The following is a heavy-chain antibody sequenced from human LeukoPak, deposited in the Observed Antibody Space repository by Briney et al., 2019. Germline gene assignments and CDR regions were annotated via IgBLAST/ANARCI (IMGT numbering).Heavy chain of an antibody. V-gene: IGHV3-23*01. CDR1: GFTFSSYA. Sequence: GGSLRLSCAASGFTFSSYAMSWVRQAPGKGLEWVSAISGSGGSTYYADSVKGRFTISRDNSKNTLYLQMNSLRAEDTAVYYCAKDPYSSSSDYYYYYMDVWGKGTTVTVSS. D-gene: IGHD6-6*01. J-gene: IGHJ6*03. CDR3: AKDPYSSSSDYYYYYMDV. CDR2: ISGSGGST.